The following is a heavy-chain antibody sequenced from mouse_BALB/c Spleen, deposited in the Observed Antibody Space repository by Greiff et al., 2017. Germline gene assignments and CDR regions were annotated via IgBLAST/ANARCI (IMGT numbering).Heavy chain of an antibody. CDR1: GYTFTSYW. D-gene: IGHD1-2*01. V-gene: IGHV1S81*02. Sequence: VQLQQPGAELVKPGASVKLSCKASGYTFTSYWMHWVKQRPGQGLEWIGEINPSNGRTNYNEKFKSKATLTVDKSSSTAYMQLSSLTSEDSAVYYCALRHYFDYWGQGTTLTVSS. J-gene: IGHJ2*01. CDR2: INPSNGRT. CDR3: ALRHYFDY.